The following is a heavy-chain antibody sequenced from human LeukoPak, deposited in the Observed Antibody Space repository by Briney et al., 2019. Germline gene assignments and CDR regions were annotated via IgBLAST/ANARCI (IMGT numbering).Heavy chain of an antibody. V-gene: IGHV1-69*13. Sequence: SVKVSCKASGGTFSSYAISWVRQAPGQGLEWMGGIIPIFGTANYAQKFQGRVTITADESTSTAYMELSSLRCEDTAVYYCASIGGLAARSYYYYMDVWGKGTTVTVSS. J-gene: IGHJ6*03. CDR2: IIPIFGTA. CDR3: ASIGGLAARSYYYYMDV. D-gene: IGHD6-6*01. CDR1: GGTFSSYA.